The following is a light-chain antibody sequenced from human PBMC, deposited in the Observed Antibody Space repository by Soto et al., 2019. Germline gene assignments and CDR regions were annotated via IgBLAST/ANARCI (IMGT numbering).Light chain of an antibody. CDR1: QDINSY. CDR2: AAS. Sequence: DIQLTQSPSFLSASLGDRVTITCRASQDINSYLTWYQQKPGQAPKFLIYAASTLESGVPSRFSGSGSGTEFTLTISSLQPDDFATYYCQHYNSYSEAFGQGTKVDIK. J-gene: IGKJ1*01. CDR3: QHYNSYSEA. V-gene: IGKV1-9*01.